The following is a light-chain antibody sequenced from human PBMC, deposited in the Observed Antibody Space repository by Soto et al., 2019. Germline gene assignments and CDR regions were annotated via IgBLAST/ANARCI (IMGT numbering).Light chain of an antibody. CDR3: CSYAGSSTLV. CDR2: EVS. Sequence: QSVLTQPASVSGSPGQSITISCTGTSSDVGSYNFVSWYQQHPGKAPKLMLYEVSRRPSGVSNRFSGSKSGNTASLTISGLQAEDEADYYCCSYAGSSTLVFGGGTKLTVL. CDR1: SSDVGSYNF. V-gene: IGLV2-23*02. J-gene: IGLJ2*01.